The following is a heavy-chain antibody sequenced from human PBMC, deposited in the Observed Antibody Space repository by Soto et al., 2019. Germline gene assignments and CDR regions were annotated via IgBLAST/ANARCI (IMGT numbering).Heavy chain of an antibody. J-gene: IGHJ6*02. V-gene: IGHV3-15*01. Sequence: PGGSLRLSCAASGFTFSNALMSWVRQAPGKGLEWVGRIKSKTGGGTTDYAAPVKGRFTISRDDSKNTLYLQMNSLKTEDTAVYYCTTSSLMDVWGQGTTVTVSS. CDR3: TTSSLMDV. CDR2: IKSKTGGGTT. CDR1: GFTFSNAL. D-gene: IGHD2-15*01.